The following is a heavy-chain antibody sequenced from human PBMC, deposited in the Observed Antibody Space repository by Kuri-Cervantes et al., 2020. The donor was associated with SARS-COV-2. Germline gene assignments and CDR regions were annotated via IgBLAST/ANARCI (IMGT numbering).Heavy chain of an antibody. V-gene: IGHV4-38-2*01. CDR1: GYSISSGYY. D-gene: IGHD5-18*01. J-gene: IGHJ4*02. CDR3: ARVKKGGYSYGSLDY. CDR2: IYHSGST. Sequence: SETLSLTCAVSGYSISSGYYWGWIRQPPGKGLEWIGTIYHSGSTYYNPSLKSRVTISVDTSKNQFSLKLSSVTAADTAVYYCARVKKGGYSYGSLDYWGQGTLVTVSS.